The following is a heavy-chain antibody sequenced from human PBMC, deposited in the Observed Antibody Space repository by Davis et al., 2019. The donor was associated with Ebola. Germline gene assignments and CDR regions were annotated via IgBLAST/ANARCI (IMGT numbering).Heavy chain of an antibody. CDR2: ISAYNGNT. V-gene: IGHV1-18*01. Sequence: AASVKVSCKASGYTLISYGISWVRQAPGQGLEWMGWISAYNGNTNYAQRVQDRVTMTTDRSASTAYLELKNLTTDDTAVYYCARVRLMGVTTIDYWGQGSLVIVSS. D-gene: IGHD2-8*01. CDR3: ARVRLMGVTTIDY. CDR1: GYTLISYG. J-gene: IGHJ4*02.